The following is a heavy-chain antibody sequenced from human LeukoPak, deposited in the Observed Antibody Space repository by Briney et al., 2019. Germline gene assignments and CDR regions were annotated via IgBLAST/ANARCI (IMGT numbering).Heavy chain of an antibody. J-gene: IGHJ4*02. Sequence: GGSLRLSCAASGFTFSNYGMHWARQAPGKGLEWVAFIRYDGSNKYYADSVKGRFTISRDNSKNTLYLQMNSLRAEDAAVYYCAKDPGAHYYGSGSYRRGSYFDYWGQGTLVTVSS. D-gene: IGHD3-10*01. CDR1: GFTFSNYG. CDR3: AKDPGAHYYGSGSYRRGSYFDY. V-gene: IGHV3-30*02. CDR2: IRYDGSNK.